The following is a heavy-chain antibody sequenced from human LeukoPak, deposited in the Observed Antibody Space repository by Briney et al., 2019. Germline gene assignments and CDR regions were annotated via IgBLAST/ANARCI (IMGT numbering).Heavy chain of an antibody. CDR2: IRYDGSDK. CDR3: AKGDTS. Sequence: PGGSLRLSCAASVFNFSNHDMHWVRQAPGKGLEWVAFIRYDGSDKYYADSVKGRFTISRDNSKNTLYLQMNSLRTEDTAVYYCAKGDTSWGQGTLVTVSS. J-gene: IGHJ5*02. D-gene: IGHD2-21*02. CDR1: VFNFSNHD. V-gene: IGHV3-30*02.